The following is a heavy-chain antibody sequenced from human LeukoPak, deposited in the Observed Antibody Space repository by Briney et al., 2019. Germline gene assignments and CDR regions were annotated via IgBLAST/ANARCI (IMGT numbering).Heavy chain of an antibody. CDR1: GFTFSGYG. CDR3: AKDGSGSYDHFDY. J-gene: IGHJ4*02. CDR2: ISYDGNNK. V-gene: IGHV3-30*18. D-gene: IGHD3-10*01. Sequence: GGSLRLSCSASGFTFSGYGMHWVRQAPGKGLEWVAVISYDGNNKYYVDSVKGRFTISRDNSKKTLYLQMNSLRAEDTAAYYCAKDGSGSYDHFDYWGQGTLVTVSS.